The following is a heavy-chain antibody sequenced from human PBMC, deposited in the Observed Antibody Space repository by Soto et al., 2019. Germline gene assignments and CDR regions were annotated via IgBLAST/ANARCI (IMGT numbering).Heavy chain of an antibody. CDR3: AREAEAFDI. CDR1: GFPFSSYA. Sequence: PGGSLRLSCAASGFPFSSYAMHWVRQAPGKGLEWVAVILYDGSNKYYADSVKGRFTISRDNSKNTLYLQMNSLRGEDTAVYYCAREAEAFDIWGQGTMVTVSS. CDR2: ILYDGSNK. V-gene: IGHV3-30-3*01. J-gene: IGHJ3*02.